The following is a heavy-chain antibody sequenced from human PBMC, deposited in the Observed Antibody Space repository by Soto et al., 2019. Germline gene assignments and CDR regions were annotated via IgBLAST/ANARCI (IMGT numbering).Heavy chain of an antibody. V-gene: IGHV3-73*01. CDR3: TRHNYSNYLYYYYGMDV. CDR1: GFTFSGSA. CDR2: IRSKANSYAT. D-gene: IGHD4-4*01. Sequence: LSLTCAASGFTFSGSAMHWVRQASGKGLEWVGRIRSKANSYATAYAASVKGRFTISRDDSKNTAYLQMNSLKTEDTAVYYCTRHNYSNYLYYYYGMDVWGQGTTVTVSS. J-gene: IGHJ6*02.